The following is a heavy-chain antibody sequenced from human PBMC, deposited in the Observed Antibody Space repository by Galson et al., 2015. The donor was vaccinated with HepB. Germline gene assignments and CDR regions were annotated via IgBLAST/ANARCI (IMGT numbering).Heavy chain of an antibody. Sequence: SLRLSCAASGFTFSDYGMSWVRQAPGKGLEWVSAITGRGDTTYYADSVMGRFTISSDNSKTTLYLQMNSLRVEDTAVYYCARGGFCAGTSCYQGDYWGQGTLVTVSS. CDR2: ITGRGDTT. D-gene: IGHD2-2*01. V-gene: IGHV3-23*01. CDR3: ARGGFCAGTSCYQGDY. CDR1: GFTFSDYG. J-gene: IGHJ4*02.